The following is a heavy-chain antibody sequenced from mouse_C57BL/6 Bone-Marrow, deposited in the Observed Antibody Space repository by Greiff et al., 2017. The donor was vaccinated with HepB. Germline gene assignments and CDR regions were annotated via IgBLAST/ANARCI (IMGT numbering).Heavy chain of an antibody. CDR3: ARLRWYFDV. V-gene: IGHV5-4*03. Sequence: DVKLVESGGGLVKPGGSLKLSCAASGFTFSSYAMSWVRQTPEKRLEWVATISDGGSYTYYTDNVKGRFTISRDNAKNNLYLQMSHLKSEDTAMYDCARLRWYFDVWGTGTTVTVSS. J-gene: IGHJ1*03. D-gene: IGHD1-1*01. CDR2: ISDGGSYT. CDR1: GFTFSSYA.